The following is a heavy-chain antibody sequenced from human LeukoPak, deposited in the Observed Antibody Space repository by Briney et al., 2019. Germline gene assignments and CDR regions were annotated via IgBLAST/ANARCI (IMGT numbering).Heavy chain of an antibody. J-gene: IGHJ4*02. D-gene: IGHD1-26*01. CDR1: GFTFSAHN. Sequence: PGGSLRLSCAASGFTFSAHNMIWVRQAPGKGLEWVSSISSTSTYIYYADSVKGRFTISRDNAKNSLYLHMNSLRAEDTAVYYCVREVVGASIGFDHWGQGTLVSVSS. CDR3: VREVVGASIGFDH. V-gene: IGHV3-21*01. CDR2: ISSTSTYI.